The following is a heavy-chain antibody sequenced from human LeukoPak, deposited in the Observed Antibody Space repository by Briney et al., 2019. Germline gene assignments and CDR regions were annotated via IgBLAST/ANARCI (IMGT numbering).Heavy chain of an antibody. V-gene: IGHV5-51*01. CDR2: IYPGDSDT. CDR1: GYSFTSYW. Sequence: GESLQISCKGSGYSFTSYWIGWVRQLPGKGLEWMGIIYPGDSDTRYSPSFQGQVTISSDKSISTAYLQWSSLKASDTAMYYCARSGYSYGDGTLRVPDYWGQGTLVTVSS. D-gene: IGHD5-18*01. J-gene: IGHJ4*02. CDR3: ARSGYSYGDGTLRVPDY.